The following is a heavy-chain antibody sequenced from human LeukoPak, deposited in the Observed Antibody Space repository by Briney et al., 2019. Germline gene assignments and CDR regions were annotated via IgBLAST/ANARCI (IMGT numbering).Heavy chain of an antibody. CDR1: GYTFTSYG. CDR3: ARLAGRLVTLGY. J-gene: IGHJ4*02. V-gene: IGHV1-18*04. CDR2: ISAYNGNT. D-gene: IGHD3-9*01. Sequence: ASVKVSCKASGYTFTSYGISCARQAPGQGLECMVWISAYNGNTNYAQKLQGRVTMTTDTSTSTAYMELRSLISDDTAVYYCARLAGRLVTLGYWGQGTLVTVSS.